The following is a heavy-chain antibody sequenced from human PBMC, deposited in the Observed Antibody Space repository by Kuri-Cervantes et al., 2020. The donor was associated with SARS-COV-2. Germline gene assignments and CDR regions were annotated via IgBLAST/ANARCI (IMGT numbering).Heavy chain of an antibody. Sequence: GSLRLSCTLSGGSISGYYWSWIRQSAGKGLEFIGRVYSSGGTNYNPSLESRVTMSVDTSKNQFSLKLSSVTAADTAVYYCARSSSYSSGWYPFDYWGQGTLVTVSS. V-gene: IGHV4-4*07. CDR1: GGSISGYY. CDR3: ARSSSYSSGWYPFDY. CDR2: VYSSGGT. D-gene: IGHD6-19*01. J-gene: IGHJ4*02.